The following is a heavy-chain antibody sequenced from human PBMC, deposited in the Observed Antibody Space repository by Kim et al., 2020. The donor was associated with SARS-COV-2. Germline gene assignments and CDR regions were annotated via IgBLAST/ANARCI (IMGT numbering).Heavy chain of an antibody. V-gene: IGHV3-74*01. Sequence: VKGRLNISRDNAKNTMYLQMNSLRAEDTAVYYCAGGGVSGSYSGVNYGLDVWGQGTTVTVSS. CDR3: AGGGVSGSYSGVNYGLDV. J-gene: IGHJ6*01. D-gene: IGHD3-10*01.